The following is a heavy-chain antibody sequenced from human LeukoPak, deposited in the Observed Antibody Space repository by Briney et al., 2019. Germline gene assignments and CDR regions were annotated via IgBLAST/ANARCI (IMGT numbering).Heavy chain of an antibody. D-gene: IGHD2-15*01. J-gene: IGHJ4*02. V-gene: IGHV1-69*05. Sequence: SVKVSCKASGGTFSSYAISWVRQAPGQGLEWMGRIIPIFGTANHAQKFQGRVTITTDESTSTAYMELSSLRSEDTAVYYCAREITRYCSGGSCYLDYFDYWGQGTLVTVSS. CDR2: IIPIFGTA. CDR1: GGTFSSYA. CDR3: AREITRYCSGGSCYLDYFDY.